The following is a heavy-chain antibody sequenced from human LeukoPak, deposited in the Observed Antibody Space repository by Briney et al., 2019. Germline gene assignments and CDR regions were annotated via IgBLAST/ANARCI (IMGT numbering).Heavy chain of an antibody. Sequence: GGSLRLSCAASGFTFSSYGMHWVRQAPGKGLEWVAFIRYDGSNKYYADSVKGRFTISRDNSKNTLYLQMNSLRAEDTAVYYCARDIYGSGSQFDYWGQGTLVTVSS. CDR2: IRYDGSNK. J-gene: IGHJ4*02. CDR3: ARDIYGSGSQFDY. V-gene: IGHV3-30*02. D-gene: IGHD3-10*01. CDR1: GFTFSSYG.